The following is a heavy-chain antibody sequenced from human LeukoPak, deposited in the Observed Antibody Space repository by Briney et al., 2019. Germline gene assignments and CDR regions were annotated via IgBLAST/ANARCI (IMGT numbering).Heavy chain of an antibody. CDR3: AIYGSGN. CDR1: GGTFSSYA. CDR2: IIPILGIA. J-gene: IGHJ4*02. V-gene: IGHV1-69*04. Sequence: ASVKVSCKASGGTFSSYAISWVRQAPGQGLEWVGRIIPILGIANYAQKFQGRVTITADKSTSTDYMELSSLRSEDTAVYYCAIYGSGNWGQGTLVTVSS. D-gene: IGHD3-10*01.